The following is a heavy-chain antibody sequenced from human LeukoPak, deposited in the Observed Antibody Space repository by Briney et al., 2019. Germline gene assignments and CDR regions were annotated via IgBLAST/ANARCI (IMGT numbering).Heavy chain of an antibody. J-gene: IGHJ4*02. V-gene: IGHV1-8*01. D-gene: IGHD3-10*01. CDR3: ARRIRGAPTAY. Sequence: APVTVSYTASGYTFTTYDLNWVRQAAGQGGEWMGWMNPNRGNTRYTQKLQGSVTITRKISITTAYMEQSTLTSEGTAVYYCARRIRGAPTAYWGQGTLVTVSS. CDR1: GYTFTTYD. CDR2: MNPNRGNT.